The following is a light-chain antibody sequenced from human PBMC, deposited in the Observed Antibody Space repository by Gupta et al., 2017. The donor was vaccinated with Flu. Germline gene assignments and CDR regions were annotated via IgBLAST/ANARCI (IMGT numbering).Light chain of an antibody. Sequence: EVVMTQSPGSLSLFPGQRATLSCRTSESVGSELAWYQQKPGQSPRLLIYHASTRDSDVPARFSGSGSGTEFILTISSRQSEDSAVYYCQHYNDWPPWAFGQGTKVEIK. V-gene: IGKV3D-15*01. CDR2: HAS. CDR3: QHYNDWPPWA. J-gene: IGKJ1*01. CDR1: ESVGSE.